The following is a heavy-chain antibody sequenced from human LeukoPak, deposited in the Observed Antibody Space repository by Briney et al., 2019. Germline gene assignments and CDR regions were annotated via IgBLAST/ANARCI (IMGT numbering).Heavy chain of an antibody. CDR1: GGSISSYY. D-gene: IGHD2-2*02. J-gene: IGHJ6*02. Sequence: SETLSLTGTVSGGSISSYYWSWIRQPPGKGLEWIGYIYYSGSTNYNPSLKSRVTISVDTSKNQFSLKLSSVTAADTAVYYCARGFVVVPAAIPYYYYYGMDVWGQGTTVTVSS. CDR2: IYYSGST. V-gene: IGHV4-59*08. CDR3: ARGFVVVPAAIPYYYYYGMDV.